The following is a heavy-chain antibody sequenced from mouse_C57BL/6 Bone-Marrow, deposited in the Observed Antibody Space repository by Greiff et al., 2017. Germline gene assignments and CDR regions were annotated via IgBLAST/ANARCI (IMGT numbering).Heavy chain of an antibody. CDR1: GYSITSGYY. V-gene: IGHV3-6*01. CDR2: ISYDGSN. CDR3: ARGGLSSYAMDY. D-gene: IGHD3-1*01. J-gene: IGHJ4*01. Sequence: EVQLQESGPGLVKPSQSLSLTCSVTGYSITSGYYWNWIRQFPGNKLEWMGYISYDGSNNYNPSLKNRISITRDTSKNQFFLKLSSVTTEDTATYYYARGGLSSYAMDYWGQGTTVTVSS.